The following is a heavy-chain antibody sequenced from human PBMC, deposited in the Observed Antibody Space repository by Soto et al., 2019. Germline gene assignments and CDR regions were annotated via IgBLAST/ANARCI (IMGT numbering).Heavy chain of an antibody. CDR1: GGSISSYY. Sequence: QVQLQESGPGLVKPSETLSLTCTVSGGSISSYYWSWIRQPPGKGLEWIGYIYYSGSTNYNPSLKSRVPISVDTSKNHFSLKLSSVTAADTAVYYCARAAVAGFDDAFDIWGQGTMVTVSS. J-gene: IGHJ3*02. V-gene: IGHV4-59*01. CDR3: ARAAVAGFDDAFDI. D-gene: IGHD6-19*01. CDR2: IYYSGST.